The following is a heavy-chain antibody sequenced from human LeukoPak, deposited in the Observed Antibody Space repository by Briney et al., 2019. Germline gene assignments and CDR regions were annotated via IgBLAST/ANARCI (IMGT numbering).Heavy chain of an antibody. CDR3: ARELGYSSSWYTLDY. V-gene: IGHV4-61*01. J-gene: IGHJ4*02. Sequence: SPSETLPLTCTVSGGSVSSGSYYWSWIRQPPGKGLEWIGYIYYSGSTNYNPSLKSRVTISVDTSKNQFSLKLSSVTAADTAVYYCARELGYSSSWYTLDYWGQGTLVTVSS. CDR2: IYYSGST. D-gene: IGHD6-13*01. CDR1: GGSVSSGSYY.